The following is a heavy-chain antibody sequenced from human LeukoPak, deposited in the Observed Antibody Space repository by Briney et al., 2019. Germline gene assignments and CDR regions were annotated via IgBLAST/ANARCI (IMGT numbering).Heavy chain of an antibody. D-gene: IGHD1-26*01. Sequence: GGSLRLSCVASGFTVSSYYVSWVRQAPGKGLEWVSSISSSSSYIYYADSVKGRFSISRDNAKKSLYLQMNILRAEDTAVYYCARNGIVGAGYYFDYWGQGTLVTVSS. CDR2: ISSSSSYI. J-gene: IGHJ4*02. V-gene: IGHV3-21*01. CDR1: GFTVSSYY. CDR3: ARNGIVGAGYYFDY.